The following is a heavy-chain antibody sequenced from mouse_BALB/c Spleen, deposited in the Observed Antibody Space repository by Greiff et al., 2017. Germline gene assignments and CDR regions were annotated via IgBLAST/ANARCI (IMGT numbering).Heavy chain of an antibody. V-gene: IGHV5-9-4*01. CDR2: ISSGGSYT. CDR3: ARDYYDYDGGVFAY. CDR1: GFTFSSYA. D-gene: IGHD2-4*01. J-gene: IGHJ3*01. Sequence: DVMLVESGGGLVKPGGSLKLSCAASGFTFSSYAMSWVRQSPEKRLEWVAEISSGGSYTYYPDTVTGRFTISRDNAKNTLYLEMSSLRSEDTAMYYCARDYYDYDGGVFAYWGQGTLVTVSA.